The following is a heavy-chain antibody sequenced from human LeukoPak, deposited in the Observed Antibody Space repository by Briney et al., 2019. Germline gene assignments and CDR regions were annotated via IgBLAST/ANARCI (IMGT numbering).Heavy chain of an antibody. CDR1: GYTFTSYD. V-gene: IGHV1-8*01. CDR3: ARRTFRSHSTVGY. Sequence: ASVKVSCKPSGYTFTSYDINWVRQATGQGLEWMGWINPNSGNTGYAQKFQGRVTMTRNTSISTAYMELSSLRSEDTAVYYCARRTFRSHSTVGYWGQGTLVTVSS. J-gene: IGHJ4*02. D-gene: IGHD1-1*01. CDR2: INPNSGNT.